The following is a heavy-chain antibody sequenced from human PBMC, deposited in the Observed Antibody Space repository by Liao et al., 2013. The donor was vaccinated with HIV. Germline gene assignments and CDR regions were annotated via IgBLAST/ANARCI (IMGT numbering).Heavy chain of an antibody. CDR2: VYTSGGT. Sequence: QVQLQESGPGLVKPSQTLSLTCTVSGGSISSGTYFWSWIRQPAGKGLEWIGHVYTSGGTNYNSSLESRVTMSVDTSKNHFSLKLSSVTAADTAVYYCARGPYYDFWSGYYGDYFYYMDVWGKGTTVTVSS. D-gene: IGHD3-3*01. J-gene: IGHJ6*03. V-gene: IGHV4-61*02. CDR3: ARGPYYDFWSGYYGDYFYYMDV. CDR1: GGSISSGTYF.